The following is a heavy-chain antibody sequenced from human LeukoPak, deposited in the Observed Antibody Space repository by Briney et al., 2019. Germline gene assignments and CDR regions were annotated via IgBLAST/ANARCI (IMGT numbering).Heavy chain of an antibody. J-gene: IGHJ4*02. V-gene: IGHV5-51*01. CDR2: IYPGESET. Sequence: GESLKISCRGSGYRFTNYWIGWVRQMPDKGLEWVGIIYPGESETRYSPSFQGHVSISADKSIGTAYLQWSSLKASDTAMYYCARLYLHCTGGTCLDIDYWGQGTLVTVSS. D-gene: IGHD2-15*01. CDR1: GYRFTNYW. CDR3: ARLYLHCTGGTCLDIDY.